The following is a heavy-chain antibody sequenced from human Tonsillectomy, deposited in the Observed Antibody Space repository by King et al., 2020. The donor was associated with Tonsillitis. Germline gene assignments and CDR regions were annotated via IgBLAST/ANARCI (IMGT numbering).Heavy chain of an antibody. CDR1: GFTFSSYS. Sequence: VQLVESGGGLVKPGGSLRLSCAASGFTFSSYSMNWVRQAPGKGLEWVSSISSSSSYIYYADSVKGRFTISRDNAKNSLFLQMNSLRAEDTAVYDCARDVRYCSRTSCYGRWGQGTLVTVSS. D-gene: IGHD2-2*01. V-gene: IGHV3-21*01. CDR2: ISSSSSYI. CDR3: ARDVRYCSRTSCYGR. J-gene: IGHJ4*02.